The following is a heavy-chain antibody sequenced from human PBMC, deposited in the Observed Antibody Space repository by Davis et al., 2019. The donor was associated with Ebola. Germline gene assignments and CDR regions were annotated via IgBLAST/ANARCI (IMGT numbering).Heavy chain of an antibody. CDR1: GFTFSSYV. D-gene: IGHD4-17*01. V-gene: IGHV3-7*01. J-gene: IGHJ4*02. CDR3: AREAGTNFDY. Sequence: GESLKISCAASGFTFSSYVMHWVRQAPGKGLEWVANIKQDGSEKYYVDSVKGRFTISRDNAKNSLYLQMNSLRAEDTAVYYCAREAGTNFDYWGQGTPVTVSS. CDR2: IKQDGSEK.